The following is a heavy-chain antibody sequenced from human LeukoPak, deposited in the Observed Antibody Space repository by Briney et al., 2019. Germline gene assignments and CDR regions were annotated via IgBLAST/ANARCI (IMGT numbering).Heavy chain of an antibody. J-gene: IGHJ3*02. CDR1: GFTVSSKY. D-gene: IGHD3-9*01. Sequence: GGSLRLSCAASGFTVSSKYMSWGRQAPGKGLEWVSVIYSGGSTYYADSVKGRFTISRDNSKNTLYLQMNSLRAEDTAVYYCARALMYYDILTGRDAFDIWGQGTMVTVSS. CDR2: IYSGGST. V-gene: IGHV3-53*01. CDR3: ARALMYYDILTGRDAFDI.